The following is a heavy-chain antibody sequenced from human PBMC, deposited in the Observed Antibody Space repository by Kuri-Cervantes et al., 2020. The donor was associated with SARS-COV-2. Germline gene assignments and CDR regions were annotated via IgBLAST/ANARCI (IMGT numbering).Heavy chain of an antibody. CDR1: GFTFSSYA. CDR3: ARDISGYYGNFDY. Sequence: GGSLRLSCAASGFTFSSYAMHWVRQAPGKGLEWVAVISYDGSNKYYADSVKGRFTISRDNSKNTLYLQMNSLSAEDTAVYYCARDISGYYGNFDYWGQGTLVTVSS. J-gene: IGHJ4*02. CDR2: ISYDGSNK. D-gene: IGHD3-22*01. V-gene: IGHV3-30-3*01.